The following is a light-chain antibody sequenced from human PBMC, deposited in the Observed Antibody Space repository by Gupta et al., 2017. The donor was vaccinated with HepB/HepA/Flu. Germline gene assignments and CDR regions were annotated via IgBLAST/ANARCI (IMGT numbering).Light chain of an antibody. V-gene: IGKV1D-12*01. CDR3: RQENSCPFT. CDR2: AAS. J-gene: IGKJ3*01. Sequence: DIQMTQSPSSVSVSVGDRVTITCRASQGVSTWLVWYQQKPGEAPKLLISAASTLKSGVPDRFSGSGSGTEFTLTISRLQPEDFANYYCRQENSCPFTFGQGTKVEIK. CDR1: QGVSTW.